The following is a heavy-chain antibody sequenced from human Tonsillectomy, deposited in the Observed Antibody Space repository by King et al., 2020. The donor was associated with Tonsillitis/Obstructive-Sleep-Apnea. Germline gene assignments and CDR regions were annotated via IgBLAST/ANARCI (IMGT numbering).Heavy chain of an antibody. D-gene: IGHD6-6*01. J-gene: IGHJ4*02. CDR2: IYAGDSYT. CDR1: GYRFTSSW. Sequence: VQLVQSGAEVKKPGESLKISCEGSGYRFTSSWIGWVRQMPGKGLEWMGIIYAGDSYTRYSPSFQGQVTLSAENSISTASLQWTILKASDTAMYYCARLGDSSSFVSLDYIDYWGQGTLVTVSS. V-gene: IGHV5-51*01. CDR3: ARLGDSSSFVSLDYIDY.